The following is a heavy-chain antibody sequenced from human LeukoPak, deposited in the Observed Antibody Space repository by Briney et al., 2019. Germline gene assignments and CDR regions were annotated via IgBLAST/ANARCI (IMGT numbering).Heavy chain of an antibody. J-gene: IGHJ4*02. CDR3: ARGAAVAGTEFDY. V-gene: IGHV1-8*01. Sequence: ASVKVSCKASGYTLTSYDINWVRQATGQGLEWMGWMNPNSGNTGYAQKFQGRVTMTRNTSISTAYMELSSLRSEDTAVYYCARGAAVAGTEFDYWGQGTLVTVSS. D-gene: IGHD6-19*01. CDR1: GYTLTSYD. CDR2: MNPNSGNT.